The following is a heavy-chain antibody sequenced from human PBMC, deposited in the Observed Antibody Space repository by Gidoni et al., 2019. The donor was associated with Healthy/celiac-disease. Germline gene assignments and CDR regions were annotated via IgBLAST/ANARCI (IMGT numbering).Heavy chain of an antibody. V-gene: IGHV3-30*03. CDR3: AREGLGYCSGGSCYADY. Sequence: QVQLVESGGGVVQPGRSLRLPCAASGFTFSSYGMHWVRQAPGKGLEWVAVISYDGSNKYYADSVKGRFTISRDNSKNTLYLQMNSLRAEDTAVYYCAREGLGYCSGGSCYADYWGQGTLVTVSS. D-gene: IGHD2-15*01. CDR1: GFTFSSYG. CDR2: ISYDGSNK. J-gene: IGHJ4*02.